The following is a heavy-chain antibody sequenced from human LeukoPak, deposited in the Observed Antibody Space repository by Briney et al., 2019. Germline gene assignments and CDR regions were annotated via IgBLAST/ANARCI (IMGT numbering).Heavy chain of an antibody. CDR2: IIPIFGTA. D-gene: IGHD3-22*01. Sequence: SVEVSCKASGGTFSSYAISWVRQAPGQGLEWMGGIIPIFGTANFAQKFQGRVSITADESTSTAFMELSSLRSEDTAVYYCAREWGLESSGYYYAYWGQGTLVTVSS. CDR1: GGTFSSYA. CDR3: AREWGLESSGYYYAY. V-gene: IGHV1-69*13. J-gene: IGHJ4*02.